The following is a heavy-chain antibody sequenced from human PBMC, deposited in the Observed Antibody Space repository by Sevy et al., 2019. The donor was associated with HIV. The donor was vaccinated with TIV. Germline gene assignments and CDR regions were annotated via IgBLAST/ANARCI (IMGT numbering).Heavy chain of an antibody. V-gene: IGHV3-7*01. CDR3: AREALYYYDSERHYDDAFDM. D-gene: IGHD3-22*01. CDR2: IKQDGSDK. Sequence: GGSLRLSCAASGFTFSSHYMSWVRQAPGKGLEWVANIKQDGSDKFYVESVKGRFTISRDNAKNSRFLQLSSLRAEDTAMYFCAREALYYYDSERHYDDAFDMWGPGTMVTVSS. J-gene: IGHJ3*02. CDR1: GFTFSSHY.